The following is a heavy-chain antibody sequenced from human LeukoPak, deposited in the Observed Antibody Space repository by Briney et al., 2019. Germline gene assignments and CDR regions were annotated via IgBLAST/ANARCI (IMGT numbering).Heavy chain of an antibody. V-gene: IGHV3-30-3*01. CDR1: GFTFSSYA. CDR3: ARDLIAAAGTLNYYYYGMDV. Sequence: GRSLRLSCAASGFTFSSYAMHWVRQAPGKGLEWVAVISYDGSNKYYADSVKGRFTISRDNSKNTLYLQMNSLRAEDTAVYYCARDLIAAAGTLNYYYYGMDVWGQGTTVTASS. CDR2: ISYDGSNK. D-gene: IGHD6-13*01. J-gene: IGHJ6*02.